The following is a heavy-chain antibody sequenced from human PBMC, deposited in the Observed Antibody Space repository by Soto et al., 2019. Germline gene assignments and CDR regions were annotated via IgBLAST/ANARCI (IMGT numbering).Heavy chain of an antibody. V-gene: IGHV1-18*01. D-gene: IGHD3-10*01. CDR3: ASNYYGSGNTDNWFDP. CDR1: GYTFTSYG. CDR2: ISAYNGNT. J-gene: IGHJ5*02. Sequence: QVQLVQSGAEVKKPGASVRVSCKASGYTFTSYGISWVRQAPGQGLEWMGWISAYNGNTNYAQKLQGRVTMTTDTSTSTAYMELRSLRSDDTAVYYCASNYYGSGNTDNWFDPWGQGTLVTVSS.